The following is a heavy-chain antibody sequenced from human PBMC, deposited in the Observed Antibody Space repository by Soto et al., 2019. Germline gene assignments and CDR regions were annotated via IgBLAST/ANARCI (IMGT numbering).Heavy chain of an antibody. J-gene: IGHJ3*02. D-gene: IGHD3-3*01. CDR1: GYTFTSYG. CDR2: ISAYNGNT. V-gene: IGHV1-18*04. Sequence: ASVKVSCKASGYTFTSYGISWVRQAPGQGLEWMGWISAYNGNTNYAQKLQGRVTMTTDTSTSTAYMELRSLRSDDTAVYYCAREKLKIFGVVAVLDIWGQGTMVTVSS. CDR3: AREKLKIFGVVAVLDI.